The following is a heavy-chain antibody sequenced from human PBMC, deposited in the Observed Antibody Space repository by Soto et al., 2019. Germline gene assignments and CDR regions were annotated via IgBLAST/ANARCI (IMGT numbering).Heavy chain of an antibody. CDR3: AKHYYDSSGYYYAVDY. D-gene: IGHD3-22*01. J-gene: IGHJ4*02. CDR1: GFTFSSYA. V-gene: IGHV3-23*01. CDR2: ISGSGGST. Sequence: PGGSLRLSCAASGFTFSSYAMSWVRQAPGKGLEWVSAISGSGGSTYYADSVKGRFTISRDNSKNTLYLQMNSLRAEDTAVYYCAKHYYDSSGYYYAVDYWGQGTLVTVSS.